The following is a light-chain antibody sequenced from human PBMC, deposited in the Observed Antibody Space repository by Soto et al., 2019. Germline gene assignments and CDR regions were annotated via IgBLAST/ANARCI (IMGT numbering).Light chain of an antibody. Sequence: QSVLTQPASVSGSPGQSITISCTGTSSDVGSYNLVSWYQQHPGKAPKLMIYEGSKRPSGVSNRCSGSKSGNTASLTISGLQAEDEADYYCCSYAGSMVFGGWTKLTVL. CDR1: SSDVGSYNL. CDR3: CSYAGSMV. V-gene: IGLV2-23*01. J-gene: IGLJ2*01. CDR2: EGS.